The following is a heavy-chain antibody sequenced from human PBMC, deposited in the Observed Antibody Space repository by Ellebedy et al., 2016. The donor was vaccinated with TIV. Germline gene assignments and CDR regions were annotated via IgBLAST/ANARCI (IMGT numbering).Heavy chain of an antibody. CDR3: ASESNSGYFDY. Sequence: MPSETLSLTCTVSGASISSYYWSWIRQPPGKGLEWIGYIYYSGSTNYNPSLKSRFTISVDTSKTQFSLKLSSVTAADPAVYYCASESNSGYFDYWGQGILVTVSS. D-gene: IGHD4-11*01. CDR1: GASISSYY. J-gene: IGHJ4*02. V-gene: IGHV4-59*08. CDR2: IYYSGST.